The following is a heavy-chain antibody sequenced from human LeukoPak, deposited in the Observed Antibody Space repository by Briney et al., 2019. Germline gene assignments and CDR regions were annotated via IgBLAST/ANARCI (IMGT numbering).Heavy chain of an antibody. D-gene: IGHD6-13*01. CDR2: IRQDGSEK. J-gene: IGHJ4*01. Sequence: VGTLRLSCEVSGFTFTDYWMNWVRQAPGKGPEWVASIRQDGSEKTYVDSVKGRFTISRDNTKNSLSLQLNGLRAEDTAVYYFARDGTAAGLYFALWGQGTLVTVSS. CDR1: GFTFTDYW. V-gene: IGHV3-7*01. CDR3: ARDGTAAGLYFAL.